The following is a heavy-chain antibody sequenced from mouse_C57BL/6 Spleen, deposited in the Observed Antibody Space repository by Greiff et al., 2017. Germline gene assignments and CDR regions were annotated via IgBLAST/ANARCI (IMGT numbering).Heavy chain of an antibody. J-gene: IGHJ2*01. CDR2: INPSSGYP. Sequence: QVQLKESGAELANPGASVKLSCKASGYTFTSYWMHWVKQRPGQGLEWIGYINPSSGYPKYNQKFKDKATLTADKSSSTAYMQLSGLPYEDYAVYYCARSGGNYPFDYWGQGTTLTVSS. CDR3: ARSGGNYPFDY. V-gene: IGHV1-7*01. D-gene: IGHD2-1*01. CDR1: GYTFTSYW.